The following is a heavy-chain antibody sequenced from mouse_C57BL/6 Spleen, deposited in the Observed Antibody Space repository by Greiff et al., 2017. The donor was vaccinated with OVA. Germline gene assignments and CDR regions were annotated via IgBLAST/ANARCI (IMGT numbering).Heavy chain of an antibody. CDR1: GYTFTDYY. CDR3: ARSGGFAY. CDR2: INPNNGGT. J-gene: IGHJ3*01. V-gene: IGHV1-26*01. Sequence: VQLQQSGPELVKPGASVKISCKASGYTFTDYYMNWVKQSHGKSLEWIGDINPNNGGTSYNQKFKGKATLTVDKSSSTAYMELRSLTSEDSAVYYCARSGGFAYWGQGTLVTVSA.